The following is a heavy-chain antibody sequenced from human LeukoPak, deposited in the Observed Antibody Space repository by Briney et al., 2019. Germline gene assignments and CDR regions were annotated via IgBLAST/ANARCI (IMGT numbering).Heavy chain of an antibody. J-gene: IGHJ5*02. Sequence: PSETLSLTCTVSGGSIRSSYYYWGWIRQPPGKGLEWIGSIYDSGSTYYNPSLKSRVTISVDTSKNQFSLKLNSVTAADTAVYYCARTDDVGSGYDMKWWWFDPWGQGTLVTVSS. D-gene: IGHD3-10*01. V-gene: IGHV4-39*01. CDR3: ARTDDVGSGYDMKWWWFDP. CDR1: GGSIRSSYYY. CDR2: IYDSGST.